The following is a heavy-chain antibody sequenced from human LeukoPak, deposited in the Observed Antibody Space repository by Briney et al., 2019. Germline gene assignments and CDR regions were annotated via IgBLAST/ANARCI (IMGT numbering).Heavy chain of an antibody. J-gene: IGHJ4*02. Sequence: ASVKVSCKASGYTFTGYYIHWVRQAPGQGLEWMGWINPNSGGTNYAQKFQGRVTMTRDTSISTAYMELSRLRSDDTAVYYCARDPAETFSSSWYGGDYWGQGTLVTVSS. CDR1: GYTFTGYY. D-gene: IGHD6-13*01. CDR3: ARDPAETFSSSWYGGDY. V-gene: IGHV1-2*02. CDR2: INPNSGGT.